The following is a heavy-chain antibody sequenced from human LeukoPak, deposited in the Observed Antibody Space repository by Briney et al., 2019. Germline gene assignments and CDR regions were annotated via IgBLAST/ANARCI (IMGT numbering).Heavy chain of an antibody. CDR3: ARVTDSSAFDY. CDR1: GGSITSSPYW. V-gene: IGHV4-39*01. Sequence: PSETLSLICEVSGGSITSSPYWWSWIRQPPEKGLEWVGTIYYSGNTFYHPSLASRVSISADTSKNQVSLRLTSVTAADTAVYYCARVTDSSAFDYWGQGTLVTVSS. D-gene: IGHD3-22*01. CDR2: IYYSGNT. J-gene: IGHJ4*02.